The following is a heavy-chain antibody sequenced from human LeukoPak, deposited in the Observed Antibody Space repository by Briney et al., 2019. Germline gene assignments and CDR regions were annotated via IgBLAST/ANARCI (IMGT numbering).Heavy chain of an antibody. CDR3: ARARRDGVWYFDL. CDR2: IFYSGST. V-gene: IGHV4-30-4*01. J-gene: IGHJ2*01. Sequence: SETLCLTCTVSGGSINTGDYYRSWIRRPPGKGLEWIGYIFYSGSTYCNPSLKSRVTISVDTSKNQFSLKLSSVTAADTAVYYCARARRDGVWYFDLWGRGTLVAVSS. CDR1: GGSINTGDYY. D-gene: IGHD5-24*01.